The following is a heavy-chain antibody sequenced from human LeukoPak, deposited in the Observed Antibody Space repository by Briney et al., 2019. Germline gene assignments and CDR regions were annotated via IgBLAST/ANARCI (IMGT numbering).Heavy chain of an antibody. Sequence: SETLSLTCAVYGASFSGYYWSWIRQPPGKGLEWIGEINHSGSTNYNPSLKSRITISIDTSKNQFSLKLRSVTAADTAMYYCARRGYSNSWLDYWGQGTLVTVSS. CDR2: INHSGST. J-gene: IGHJ4*02. CDR1: GASFSGYY. V-gene: IGHV4-34*01. D-gene: IGHD6-13*01. CDR3: ARRGYSNSWLDY.